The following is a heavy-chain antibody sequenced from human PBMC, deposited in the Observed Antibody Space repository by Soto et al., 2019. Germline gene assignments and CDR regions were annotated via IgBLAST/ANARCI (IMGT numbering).Heavy chain of an antibody. J-gene: IGHJ4*02. Sequence: QVQLVQSGAEVKKPGSSVKVSCKASGGTFSSYTISWVRQAPGQGLEWMGRIIPILGIANYAQKFQGRVTITADKSTSTAYMELSSLRSEDTAVYYCASPSAAVGLSREYWGQGTLVTVSS. V-gene: IGHV1-69*02. CDR2: IIPILGIA. CDR1: GGTFSSYT. CDR3: ASPSAAVGLSREY. D-gene: IGHD6-13*01.